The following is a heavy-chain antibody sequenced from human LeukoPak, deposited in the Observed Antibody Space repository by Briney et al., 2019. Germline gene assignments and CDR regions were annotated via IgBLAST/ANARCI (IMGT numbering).Heavy chain of an antibody. CDR1: GSTFSSYG. CDR3: AAGVGY. V-gene: IGHV3-33*01. J-gene: IGHJ4*02. CDR2: IWYDGSNK. Sequence: GGSLRLSCAASGSTFSSYGMHWVRQAPGKGLEWVAVIWYDGSNKYYADSVKGRFTISRDNSKNTLYLQINSLRAEDTAVYYCAAGVGYWGQGTLVTVSS. D-gene: IGHD1-26*01.